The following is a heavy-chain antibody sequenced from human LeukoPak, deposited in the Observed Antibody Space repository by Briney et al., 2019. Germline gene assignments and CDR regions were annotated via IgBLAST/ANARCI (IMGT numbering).Heavy chain of an antibody. Sequence: ASVKVSCKTSGYTFTRYAIHWVRQAPGQGLDWMGWISCGKGETKYSQKFQDRVTITRDTSASTAYMELSSLRSEDTAVYYCARDNGYQLLWWWGQGTLVTVSS. V-gene: IGHV1-3*01. CDR2: ISCGKGET. CDR3: ARDNGYQLLWW. CDR1: GYTFTRYA. D-gene: IGHD2-2*01. J-gene: IGHJ4*02.